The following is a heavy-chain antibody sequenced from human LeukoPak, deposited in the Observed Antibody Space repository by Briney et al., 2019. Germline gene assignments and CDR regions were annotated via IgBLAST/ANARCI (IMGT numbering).Heavy chain of an antibody. J-gene: IGHJ6*02. CDR1: GYTFTGYY. CDR3: ARVDIRSYYYYGMDV. V-gene: IGHV1-2*02. D-gene: IGHD3-9*01. CDR2: INPNSGGT. Sequence: ASVKVSCKASGYTFTGYYMHWVRQAPGQGLEWMGWINPNSGGTNYAQKFQGRVTMTRDTSISTAYMELSRLRSDDTAVYYCARVDIRSYYYYGMDVWGQGTTATVSS.